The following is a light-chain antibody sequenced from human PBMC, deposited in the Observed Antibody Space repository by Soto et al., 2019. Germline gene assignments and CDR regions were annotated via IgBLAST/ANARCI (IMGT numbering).Light chain of an antibody. Sequence: QSALTQPASVSGSPGQSITISCTGTSYDVGAYNLVSWYQQHPGQAPKAMIYKVSNRPSGVSNRFSGSKSGNTASLTISGLQAEDEAIYLCSSYTSNSRVFGTGTKDIVL. J-gene: IGLJ1*01. V-gene: IGLV2-14*03. CDR1: SYDVGAYNL. CDR2: KVS. CDR3: SSYTSNSRV.